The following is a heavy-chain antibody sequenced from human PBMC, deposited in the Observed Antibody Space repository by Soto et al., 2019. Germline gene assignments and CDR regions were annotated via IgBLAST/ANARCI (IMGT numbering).Heavy chain of an antibody. D-gene: IGHD2-2*01. CDR3: ARGDYAKAFDI. J-gene: IGHJ3*02. Sequence: QVQLQESGPGLVKPSDTLSLICAVSGYSISSSNWWGWIRQPPGKGLEWIGNIYYSESAYYNPSLKSRVTMSVDTSKNQFSLKLTSVTAVDTAVYYCARGDYAKAFDIWGQGTTVTVSS. V-gene: IGHV4-28*03. CDR1: GYSISSSNW. CDR2: IYYSESA.